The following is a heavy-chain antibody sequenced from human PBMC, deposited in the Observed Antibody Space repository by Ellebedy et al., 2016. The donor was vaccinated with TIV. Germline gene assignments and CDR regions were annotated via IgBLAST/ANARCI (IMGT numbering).Heavy chain of an antibody. CDR1: GGSISSGGYY. V-gene: IGHV4-61*08. D-gene: IGHD6-19*01. CDR3: ARAVAGTNWFDP. J-gene: IGHJ5*02. CDR2: IYYSGST. Sequence: MPSETLSLTCTVSGGSISSGGYYWSWIRQHPGKGLEWIGYIYYSGSTNYNPSLKSRVTISVDTSKNQFSLKLSSVTAADTAVYYCARAVAGTNWFDPWGQGTLVTVSS.